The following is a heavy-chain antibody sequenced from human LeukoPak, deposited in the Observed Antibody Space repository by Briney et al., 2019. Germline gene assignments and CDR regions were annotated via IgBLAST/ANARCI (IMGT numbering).Heavy chain of an antibody. V-gene: IGHV3-15*01. CDR1: GITFSNAW. D-gene: IGHD6-19*01. Sequence: GGSLRLSCAASGITFSNAWMMWVRQAPGKGLEWVGRIYRSSNGETTDYGAPVKGRFTVSRDDSKNTLYLQMNSLKTEDTAVYYCTTYSSGSCPFWGQGTLVTVSS. CDR3: TTYSSGSCPF. CDR2: IYRSSNGETT. J-gene: IGHJ4*02.